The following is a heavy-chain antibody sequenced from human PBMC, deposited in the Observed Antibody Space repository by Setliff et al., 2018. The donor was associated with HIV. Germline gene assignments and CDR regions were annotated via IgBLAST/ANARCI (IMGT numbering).Heavy chain of an antibody. CDR2: INPNSGGT. V-gene: IGHV1-2*02. Sequence: ASVKVSCKASGYTFTGYYMYWVRQAPGQGLEWMGWINPNSGGTNYAQKFQGRVTMTRDTSISTAYMELSRLRSDDTAVYYCARGVGINYYYYYGMDVWGQGTTVTVSS. J-gene: IGHJ6*02. CDR3: ARGVGINYYYYYGMDV. CDR1: GYTFTGYY. D-gene: IGHD1-26*01.